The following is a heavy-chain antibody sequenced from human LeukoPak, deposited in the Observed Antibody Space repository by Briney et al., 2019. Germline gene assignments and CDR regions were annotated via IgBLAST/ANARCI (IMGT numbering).Heavy chain of an antibody. D-gene: IGHD3-22*01. J-gene: IGHJ3*02. CDR3: ARVVHPYDYESSGLTYDAFDI. CDR1: GYTFTSYS. V-gene: IGHV7-4-1*02. CDR2: INTNTGNP. Sequence: ASVRVSCKASGYTFTSYSMNWVRQAPGQGLEWLGWINTNTGNPTYAQGFTGRFVFSLDTSVNTAYLQISSLKAEDTAVYYCARVVHPYDYESSGLTYDAFDIWGQGTMVTVSS.